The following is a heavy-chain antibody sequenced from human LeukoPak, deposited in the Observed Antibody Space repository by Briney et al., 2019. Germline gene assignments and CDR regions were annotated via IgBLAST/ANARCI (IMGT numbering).Heavy chain of an antibody. D-gene: IGHD3-22*01. Sequence: PSETLSLTCTVSGGSISSTNYYWGCIRQPPGKGLEWIGSFYYSGSTYYNPSLKSRVTISVDRSMNQFYLRMSSVTAADTAVYYCARLNYDSGGYYGVPNWFDPWGPRTLVTVSS. CDR1: GGSISSTNYY. CDR2: FYYSGST. V-gene: IGHV4-39*01. J-gene: IGHJ5*02. CDR3: ARLNYDSGGYYGVPNWFDP.